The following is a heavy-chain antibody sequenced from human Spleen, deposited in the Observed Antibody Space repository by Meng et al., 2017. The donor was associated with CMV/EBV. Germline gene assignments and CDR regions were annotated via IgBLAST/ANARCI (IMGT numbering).Heavy chain of an antibody. J-gene: IGHJ5*02. CDR3: ARDRGQYRRSTTCLDNYFDP. Sequence: SDWMQLGRHGPGKGLVCVPRINIAGPDTSCADSVKGRFTISRDHAKNTMYLQMNALRAEDTAVYSCARDRGQYRRSTTCLDNYFDPWGQGTLVTVSS. V-gene: IGHV3-74*01. D-gene: IGHD2-2*01. CDR1: SDW. CDR2: INIAGPDT.